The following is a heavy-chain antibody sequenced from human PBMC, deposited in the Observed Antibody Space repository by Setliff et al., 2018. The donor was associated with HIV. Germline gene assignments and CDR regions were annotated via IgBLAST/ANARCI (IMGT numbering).Heavy chain of an antibody. Sequence: PSETLSLTCTVSGASLNSGSYFWSWVRQPAGKGLEWIGRIYTSGDINYNPSLKSRVTISMDTSKKQFSLKLRSVTAADTAVYYCAREAEQDYDVVTETLVEGAYIQFWGQGSLVTVSS. CDR2: IYTSGDI. D-gene: IGHD3-9*01. CDR1: GASLNSGSYF. V-gene: IGHV4-61*02. J-gene: IGHJ1*01. CDR3: AREAEQDYDVVTETLVEGAYIQF.